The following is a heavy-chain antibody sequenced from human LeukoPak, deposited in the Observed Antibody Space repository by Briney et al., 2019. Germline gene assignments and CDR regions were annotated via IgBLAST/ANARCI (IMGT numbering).Heavy chain of an antibody. J-gene: IGHJ3*02. CDR1: GYTFTSYY. V-gene: IGHV1-46*01. CDR2: INPSGGST. CDR3: ARISPRFGSALDAFDI. D-gene: IGHD3-16*01. Sequence: ASVKVSCKASGYTFTSYYMHWVRQAPGQGLEWMGIINPSGGSTSYAQKFQGRVTMTRDTSTSTAYMELSSLRSEDTAVYYCARISPRFGSALDAFDIWGQGTMVTVSS.